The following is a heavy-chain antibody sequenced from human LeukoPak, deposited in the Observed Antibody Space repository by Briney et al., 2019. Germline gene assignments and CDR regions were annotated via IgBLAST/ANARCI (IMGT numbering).Heavy chain of an antibody. D-gene: IGHD5-24*01. CDR2: IYHSGST. CDR1: GGSISSRKW. J-gene: IGHJ4*02. Sequence: PSETLSLTCAVSGGSISSRKWWSWVRQPPGKGLEWIGEIYHSGSTNYNPSLKSRVTISVDTSKNHFSLRLTLVTAADTAVYYCGRQGRDGYLDYWGRGTLVTVSS. V-gene: IGHV4-4*02. CDR3: GRQGRDGYLDY.